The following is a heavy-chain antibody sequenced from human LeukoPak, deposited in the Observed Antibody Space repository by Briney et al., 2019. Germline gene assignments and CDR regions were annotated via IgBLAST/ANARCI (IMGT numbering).Heavy chain of an antibody. CDR2: IYTSGST. Sequence: SETLSLTCTVSGGSISSYYWSWIRQPAGKGLEWIGRIYTSGSTNYNPSLKSRVTMSVDTSKNQFSLKLSSVTAADTAVYYCARARDIVVVPAAIRGLWGSSRGPPEHHDAFDIWGQGTMVTVSS. V-gene: IGHV4-4*07. CDR1: GGSISSYY. J-gene: IGHJ3*02. D-gene: IGHD2-2*02. CDR3: ARARDIVVVPAAIRGLWGSSRGPPEHHDAFDI.